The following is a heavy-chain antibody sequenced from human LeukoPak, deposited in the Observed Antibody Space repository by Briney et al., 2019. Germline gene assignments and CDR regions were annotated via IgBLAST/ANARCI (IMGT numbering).Heavy chain of an antibody. CDR2: IYYSGST. V-gene: IGHV4-39*07. CDR1: GGSISSSSYY. CDR3: ARGRDYGDEHDLGY. Sequence: SETLSLTCTVSGGSISSSSYYWGWIRQPPGKGLEWIGSIYYSGSTYYNPSLKSRVTISVDTSKNQFSLKLSSVTAADTAVYYCARGRDYGDEHDLGYWGQGTLVTVSS. J-gene: IGHJ4*02. D-gene: IGHD4-17*01.